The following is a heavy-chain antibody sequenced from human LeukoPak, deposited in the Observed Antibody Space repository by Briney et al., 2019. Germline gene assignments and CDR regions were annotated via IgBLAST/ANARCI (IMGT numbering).Heavy chain of an antibody. CDR1: GFTVSSNY. D-gene: IGHD2-8*01. V-gene: IGHV3-66*01. J-gene: IGHJ6*03. CDR3: GKDRCSNGIGCYYYYMDV. CDR2: IYSGGST. Sequence: PGGSLRLSCAASGFTVSSNYMSWVRQAPGKGLEWVSVIYSGGSTYYADSVKGRFTISRDNSKNILYLQMNSLRAEDTAVYYCGKDRCSNGIGCYYYYMDVWGKGTTVTISS.